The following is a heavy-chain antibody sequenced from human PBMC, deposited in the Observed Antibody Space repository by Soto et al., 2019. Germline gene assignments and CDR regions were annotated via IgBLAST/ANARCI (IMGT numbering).Heavy chain of an antibody. CDR2: ISGSSDFL. V-gene: IGHV3-21*01. J-gene: IGHJ3*02. CDR1: GFTFSSSI. Sequence: EVQLVDTGGGLVKPGGSVRPSCAASGFTFSSSIINWVRQAPVQGLEWVSSISGSSDFLYYADSVKGRFTISRDTATNSLYLQMNSLRAEDTAVYYCATSTWYAFDIWGQGTMVTVSS. D-gene: IGHD6-13*01. CDR3: ATSTWYAFDI.